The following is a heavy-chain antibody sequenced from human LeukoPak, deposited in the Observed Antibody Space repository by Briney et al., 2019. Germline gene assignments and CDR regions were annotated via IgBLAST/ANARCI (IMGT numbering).Heavy chain of an antibody. V-gene: IGHV3-74*01. CDR3: AKESRFWSGYYGDY. D-gene: IGHD3-3*01. J-gene: IGHJ4*02. CDR2: ISFDGSDA. CDR1: GFTFSGFW. Sequence: GGSLRLSCAASGFTFSGFWMHWVRQAPGKGLVWVSCISFDGSDATYADSVKGRFTISRDNSKNTLYLQMNSLRAEDTAVYYCAKESRFWSGYYGDYWGQGTLVTVSS.